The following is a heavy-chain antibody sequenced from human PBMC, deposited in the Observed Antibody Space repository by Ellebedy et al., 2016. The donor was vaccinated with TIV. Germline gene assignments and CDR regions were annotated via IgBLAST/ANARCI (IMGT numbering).Heavy chain of an antibody. CDR1: GDSMTSGGYY. D-gene: IGHD1-26*01. J-gene: IGHJ6*02. V-gene: IGHV4-31*03. Sequence: SETLSLTXTVSGDSMTSGGYYWSWIRQRPGQGLEWIGYIYYSGRTYYNPSLQSRATISLDLSKNQFSLRLSSVTAADTAFYYCARDQRYELLLWGQGITVTASS. CDR3: ARDQRYELLL. CDR2: IYYSGRT.